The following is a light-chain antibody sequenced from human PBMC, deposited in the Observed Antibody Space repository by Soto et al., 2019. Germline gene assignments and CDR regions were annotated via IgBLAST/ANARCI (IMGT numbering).Light chain of an antibody. CDR2: GAS. V-gene: IGKV3-20*01. J-gene: IGKJ1*01. CDR1: QSISSSF. Sequence: EVVLTQSPGTPSLSPGERATLSCRVSQSISSSFLAWYQQKPGQAPRLLIYGASSRATGVPDRFSGSGSGTDFTLTISRLEPEDFAVYYCQQYGTSTPWTFGLGTKVDIK. CDR3: QQYGTSTPWT.